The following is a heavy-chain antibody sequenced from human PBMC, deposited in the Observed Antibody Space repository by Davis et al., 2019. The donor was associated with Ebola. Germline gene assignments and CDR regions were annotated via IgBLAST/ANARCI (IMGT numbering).Heavy chain of an antibody. Sequence: ASVKVSCKASGYTFTEYGISWARQAPGRGPEWMGYISTKFGNTYYMENLQGRVTMTTDTSTSIAYMELRSLRSDDTAVYYCARGVTMVRGETWFDPWGQGTLVTVSS. J-gene: IGHJ5*02. V-gene: IGHV1-18*01. D-gene: IGHD3-10*01. CDR2: ISTKFGNT. CDR1: GYTFTEYG. CDR3: ARGVTMVRGETWFDP.